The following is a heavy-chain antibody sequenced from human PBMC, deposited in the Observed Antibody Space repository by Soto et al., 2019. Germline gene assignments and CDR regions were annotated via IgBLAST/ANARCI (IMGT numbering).Heavy chain of an antibody. CDR1: GGSISSGGYY. Sequence: PSETLSLTCTVSGGSISSGGYYWSWIRQHPGKGLEWIGYIYYSGSTYYNPSLKSRVTISVDTSKNQFSLKLSSVTAADTAVYYCARGGGLYYYGMDVWGQGTTVTVS. J-gene: IGHJ6*02. D-gene: IGHD3-16*01. CDR3: ARGGGLYYYGMDV. V-gene: IGHV4-31*03. CDR2: IYYSGST.